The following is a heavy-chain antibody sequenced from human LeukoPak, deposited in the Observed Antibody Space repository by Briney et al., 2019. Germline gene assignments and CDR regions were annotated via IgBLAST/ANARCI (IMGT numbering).Heavy chain of an antibody. CDR2: ISSSSSYI. CDR3: ARDPAVAGTRELDY. CDR1: GSTFSSYS. D-gene: IGHD6-19*01. Sequence: PGGSLRLSCAASGSTFSSYSMNWVRQAPGKGLEWVSSISSSSSYIYYADSVKGRFTISRDNAKNSLYLQMNSLRAEDTAVYYCARDPAVAGTRELDYWGQGTLVTVSS. V-gene: IGHV3-21*01. J-gene: IGHJ4*02.